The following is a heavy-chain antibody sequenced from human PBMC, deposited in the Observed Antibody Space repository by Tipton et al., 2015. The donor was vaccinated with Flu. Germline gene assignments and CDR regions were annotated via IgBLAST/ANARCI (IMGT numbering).Heavy chain of an antibody. CDR3: ARVGGWGYGMDV. D-gene: IGHD3-16*01. J-gene: IGHJ6*02. CDR1: GDSIGSDY. V-gene: IGHV4-59*01. Sequence: TLSLTCNVSGDSIGSDYWSWIRQAPGKGLEWIGYIYYTGSTSYNPSLKSRITISIDTSKRQFSLKLASVTAADTAVYYCARVGGWGYGMDVWGQGTTVTVS. CDR2: IYYTGST.